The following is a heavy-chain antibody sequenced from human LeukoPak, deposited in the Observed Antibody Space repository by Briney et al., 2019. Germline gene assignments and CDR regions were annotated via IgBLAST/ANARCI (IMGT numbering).Heavy chain of an antibody. CDR3: ARWQIPHNWFDP. Sequence: SETLSLTCTVSGGSISSYYWSWIRQPPGKGLEWIGYIYYSGSTNYNPSLKSRVTISVDTSKNQFSLKLSSVTAADTAVYYCARWQIPHNWFDPWGQGTLVTVSS. J-gene: IGHJ5*02. CDR2: IYYSGST. CDR1: GGSISSYY. V-gene: IGHV4-59*01. D-gene: IGHD2-2*02.